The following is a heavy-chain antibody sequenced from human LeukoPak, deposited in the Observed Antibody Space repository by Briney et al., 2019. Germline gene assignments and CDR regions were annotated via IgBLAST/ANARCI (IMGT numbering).Heavy chain of an antibody. CDR3: ARWGDSFDY. CDR1: GVSISSGGYY. J-gene: IGHJ4*02. V-gene: IGHV4-31*03. CDR2: IYYSGST. Sequence: SETLSLTCTVSGVSISSGGYYWNWFRQHPGKGLEWIGYIYYSGSTFYNPSLKSRVIISVDRSKNQFSLKLSSVTAADTAVYYCARWGDSFDYWGQGTLVTVSS. D-gene: IGHD3-10*01.